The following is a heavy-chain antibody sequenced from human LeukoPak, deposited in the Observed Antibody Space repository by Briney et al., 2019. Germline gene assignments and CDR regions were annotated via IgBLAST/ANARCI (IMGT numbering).Heavy chain of an antibody. CDR1: GGSISSSSYY. J-gene: IGHJ6*03. CDR2: IYYSGST. D-gene: IGHD6-19*01. Sequence: KSSETLSLTCTVSGGSISSSSYYWGWVRQPPGKGLEWIGSIYYSGSTYYNPSLKSRVTISVDTSKNQFSLKLTSVTAADTAVYYCARLVSSGWLDYYYYYMDVWGKGTTVTVSS. V-gene: IGHV4-39*01. CDR3: ARLVSSGWLDYYYYYMDV.